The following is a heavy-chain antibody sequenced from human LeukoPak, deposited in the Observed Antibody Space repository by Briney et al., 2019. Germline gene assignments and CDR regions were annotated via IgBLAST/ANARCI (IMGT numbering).Heavy chain of an antibody. CDR3: ARSTRGYSYGPFDY. CDR1: GGSISSYY. Sequence: SETLSLTCTVSGGSISSYYWSWIRQPPWKGLEWIGYIYYSGSTNYNPSLKSRVTISVDTSKNQFSLKLSSVTAADTAVYYCARSTRGYSYGPFDYWGQGTLVTVSS. V-gene: IGHV4-59*01. D-gene: IGHD5-18*01. J-gene: IGHJ4*02. CDR2: IYYSGST.